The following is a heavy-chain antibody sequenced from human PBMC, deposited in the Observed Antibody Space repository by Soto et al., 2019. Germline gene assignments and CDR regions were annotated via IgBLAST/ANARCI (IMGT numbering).Heavy chain of an antibody. CDR1: GFTFSNYA. CDR2: ISYDGSKK. D-gene: IGHD1-26*01. Sequence: QVQLVESGGGVVQPGRSLRLSCAASGFTFSNYAMHWVRQAPGTGLEWVAVISYDGSKKYYADSVKGRFTISRDNSKNTLYLQMNSLRGEDTAVYSCAQGVGSTLKNYYFYGLDVWGQGTTVTVSS. J-gene: IGHJ6*02. CDR3: AQGVGSTLKNYYFYGLDV. V-gene: IGHV3-30*18.